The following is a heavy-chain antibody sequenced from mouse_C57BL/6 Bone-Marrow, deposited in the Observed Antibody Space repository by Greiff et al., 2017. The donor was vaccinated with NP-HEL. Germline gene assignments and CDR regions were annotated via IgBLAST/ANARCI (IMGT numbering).Heavy chain of an antibody. CDR1: GYTFTSYW. CDR3: AGYDYDEAWFAY. D-gene: IGHD2-4*01. V-gene: IGHV1-50*01. J-gene: IGHJ3*01. CDR2: IDPSDSYT. Sequence: QVQLQQPGAELVKPGASVKLSCKASGYTFTSYWMQWVKQRPGQGLEWIGEIDPSDSYTNYNQKFKGKATLTVDTSSSTAYMQLSSLTSEDSAVYYCAGYDYDEAWFAYWGQGTLVTVSA.